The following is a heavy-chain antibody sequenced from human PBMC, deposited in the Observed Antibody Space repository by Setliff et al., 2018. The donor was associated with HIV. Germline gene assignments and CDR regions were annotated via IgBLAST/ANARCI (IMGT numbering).Heavy chain of an antibody. V-gene: IGHV1-69*13. CDR3: ARVGSIAAQTTLYYYYGMDV. D-gene: IGHD6-6*01. CDR1: GGTFRSYA. CDR2: IIPIFGTA. J-gene: IGHJ6*02. Sequence: SVKVSCKASGGTFRSYAISWVRQAPGQGLEWMGGIIPIFGTANYAQKFQGRVTITADESTSTAYMELSSLRSEDTAVYYCARVGSIAAQTTLYYYYGMDVWGQGTTVTVSS.